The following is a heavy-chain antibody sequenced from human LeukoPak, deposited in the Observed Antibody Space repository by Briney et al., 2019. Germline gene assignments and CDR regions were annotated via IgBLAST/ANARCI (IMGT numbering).Heavy chain of an antibody. Sequence: SETLSLTCAVYGGSFSGYNWSWIRQPPGKGLEWIGEINHSGSTNYNPSLKSRLTISVDTSKNQFSLKLSSVTAADTSVYYCARRRILTGYYTHRSRAFDYWGQGTLVTVSS. J-gene: IGHJ4*02. D-gene: IGHD3-9*01. V-gene: IGHV4-34*01. CDR3: ARRRILTGYYTHRSRAFDY. CDR1: GGSFSGYN. CDR2: INHSGST.